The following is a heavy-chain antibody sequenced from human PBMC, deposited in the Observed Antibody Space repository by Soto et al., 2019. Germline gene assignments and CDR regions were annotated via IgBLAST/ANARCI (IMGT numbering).Heavy chain of an antibody. J-gene: IGHJ6*02. V-gene: IGHV1-24*01. Sequence: ASVKVSCKVSGYTLTELSMHWVRQSPGKGLEWMGGFDPEDGETIYAQKFQGRVTMTEDTSTDTAYMEVRSLRSEDTAVYYCATSRLGDYYYYGIDGWGQGTMVTVSS. CDR3: ATSRLGDYYYYGIDG. CDR1: GYTLTELS. CDR2: FDPEDGET. D-gene: IGHD3-9*01.